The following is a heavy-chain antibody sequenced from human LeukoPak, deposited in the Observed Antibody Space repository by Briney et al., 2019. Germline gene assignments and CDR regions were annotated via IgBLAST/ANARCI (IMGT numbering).Heavy chain of an antibody. V-gene: IGHV1-46*01. D-gene: IGHD3-22*01. Sequence: ASVKVSCKACGYTFTSYYIYWMPHAHGHGLEWMGITNPSGGRTNYAHKFQSRVTMTRDMSTSSVYMELSSLRSEDTDVYYCARGAHVRMYDSNHNCFDPWGQGTLVTVSS. CDR2: TNPSGGRT. CDR1: GYTFTSYY. CDR3: ARGAHVRMYDSNHNCFDP. J-gene: IGHJ5*02.